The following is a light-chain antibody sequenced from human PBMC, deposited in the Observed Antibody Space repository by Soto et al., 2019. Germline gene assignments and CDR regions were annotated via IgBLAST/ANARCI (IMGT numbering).Light chain of an antibody. V-gene: IGKV2-30*01. CDR2: EVS. CDR3: MQGTYWPIT. Sequence: DVVMTQSPLSLPVTLGQPASISCRSGRSLVYSDGNTYLTWFHQRPGQSPRRLIYEVSKRDSGSPDRLSGSGSGTDFTLKIRRVEAEDVGVYYCMQGTYWPITFGQGTRVEIK. J-gene: IGKJ5*01. CDR1: RSLVYSDGNTY.